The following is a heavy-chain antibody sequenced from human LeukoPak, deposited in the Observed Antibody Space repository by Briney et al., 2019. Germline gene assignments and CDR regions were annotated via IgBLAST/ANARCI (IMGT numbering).Heavy chain of an antibody. CDR2: TFSTST. CDR1: GDSVSSSPYY. J-gene: IGHJ5*02. CDR3: ARYKFHNYFDP. D-gene: IGHD5-24*01. Sequence: SETLSLICSVSGDSVSSSPYYWGWIRQPPGKGLEWIGNTFSTSTLYNASLRSRVTILVDTSKNQFSLKLTSATAADTAIYYCARYKFHNYFDPWGQGTLVVVSS. V-gene: IGHV4-61*01.